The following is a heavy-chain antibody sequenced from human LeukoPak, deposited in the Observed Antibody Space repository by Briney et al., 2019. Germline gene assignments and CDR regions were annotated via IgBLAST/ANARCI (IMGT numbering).Heavy chain of an antibody. CDR2: FGTRSTSV. V-gene: IGHV3-21*01. J-gene: IGHJ4*02. CDR1: GFTFNTYA. CDR3: AREVSEGFDF. D-gene: IGHD3-22*01. Sequence: PGGSLRLSCAASGFTFNTYAMSWVRQAPGKGLEWVSSFGTRSTSVYHAGSVKGRFAISRDNAKNSLYLQMNSLRAEDTALYYCAREVSEGFDFWGQGTLVTVSS.